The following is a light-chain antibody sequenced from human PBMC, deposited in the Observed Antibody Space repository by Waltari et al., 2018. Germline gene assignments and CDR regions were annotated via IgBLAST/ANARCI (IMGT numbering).Light chain of an antibody. Sequence: QSVLTQPPSASGTPGQRVTISCSGSSSNIGSNTVNWYQQLPGTAPKLLIYSNNQRPSGVPVRLSGSKSGTSASLAISGLQSEDEADYYCAAWDDSLNGYVFGTGTKVTVL. V-gene: IGLV1-44*01. CDR3: AAWDDSLNGYV. CDR2: SNN. J-gene: IGLJ1*01. CDR1: SSNIGSNT.